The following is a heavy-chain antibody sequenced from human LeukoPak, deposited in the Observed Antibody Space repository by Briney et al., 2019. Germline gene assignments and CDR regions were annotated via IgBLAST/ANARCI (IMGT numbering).Heavy chain of an antibody. CDR2: INPNSGGT. D-gene: IGHD2-2*02. Sequence: ASVKDSCKASGYSFTGYHIHWVRPSPGQGLGWVGWINPNSGGTNYAQNFQGRVTMTRDTSIRTAYMELSRLRSDDTAVYYCARGDIVVLPAGIPHNWFDPWGQGTLVTVS. J-gene: IGHJ5*02. V-gene: IGHV1-2*02. CDR1: GYSFTGYH. CDR3: ARGDIVVLPAGIPHNWFDP.